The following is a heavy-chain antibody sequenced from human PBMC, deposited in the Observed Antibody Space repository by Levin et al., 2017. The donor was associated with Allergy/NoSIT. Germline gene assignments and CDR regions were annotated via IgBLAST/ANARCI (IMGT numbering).Heavy chain of an antibody. V-gene: IGHV3-53*01. CDR3: ASEIPRGSPDNYVPL. J-gene: IGHJ4*02. Sequence: GESLKISCAVSGFTVSSHYMSWVRQAPGKGPEWVSVIYGGGSSYYADSVRGRFTISRDNSKKTLYLQMNSLRVEDTAVYYCASEIPRGSPDNYVPLWGRGTLVTVSS. CDR2: IYGGGSS. D-gene: IGHD3-10*02. CDR1: GFTVSSHY.